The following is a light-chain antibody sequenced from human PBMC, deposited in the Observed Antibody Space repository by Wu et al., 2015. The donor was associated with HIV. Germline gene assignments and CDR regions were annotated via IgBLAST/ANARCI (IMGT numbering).Light chain of an antibody. J-gene: IGKJ1*01. CDR2: GAS. CDR3: QQHGSSPWT. CDR1: QTITSNY. Sequence: VLTQSPGTLSLSPGERAALSCRASQTITSNYLAWYQQKPGQAPRLLIYGASNRATAIPDRFSGSGSGTDFTLTISRLEPEDFAVYYCQQHGSSPWTFGQGTKVEIK. V-gene: IGKV3-20*01.